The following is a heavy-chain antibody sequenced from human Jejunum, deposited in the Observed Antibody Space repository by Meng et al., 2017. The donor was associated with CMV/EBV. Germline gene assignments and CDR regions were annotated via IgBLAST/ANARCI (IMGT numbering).Heavy chain of an antibody. CDR1: W. D-gene: IGHD5-18*01. Sequence: WMAWVRQAAGKGLEWVASIKPDGSEKYYVDSVKGRFTISRDNAKNSLYLQMNSLRAEDTAVYYCARDNANVDTAMGVYYYYGMDVWGQGTTVTVSS. CDR3: ARDNANVDTAMGVYYYYGMDV. J-gene: IGHJ6*02. V-gene: IGHV3-7*01. CDR2: IKPDGSEK.